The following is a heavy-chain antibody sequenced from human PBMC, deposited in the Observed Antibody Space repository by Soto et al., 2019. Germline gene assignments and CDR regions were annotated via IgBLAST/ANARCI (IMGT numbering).Heavy chain of an antibody. V-gene: IGHV1-18*01. Sequence: ASLKVSCKASGYTFTSYGISWVRQAPGQGLEWMGWISAYNGNTNYAQKLQGRVTMTTDTSTSTAYMELRSLRSDDTAVYYCARDIAVAEDFDYWGQGTLVTVSS. CDR2: ISAYNGNT. D-gene: IGHD6-19*01. CDR3: ARDIAVAEDFDY. J-gene: IGHJ4*02. CDR1: GYTFTSYG.